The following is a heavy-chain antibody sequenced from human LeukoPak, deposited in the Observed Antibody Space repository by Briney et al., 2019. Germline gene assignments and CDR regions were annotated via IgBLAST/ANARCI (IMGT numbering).Heavy chain of an antibody. Sequence: GGSLRLSCAASGFTFRNYVIHWVRQAPGKGLEWVAVTSSDLNVKLYADSVKGRFTISRDNSRSTLYLQMNSLRPEDTAIYYCAREGYYGSGSPPSLYFDYWGQGALVTGSS. CDR1: GFTFRNYV. V-gene: IGHV3-30-3*01. CDR2: TSSDLNVK. D-gene: IGHD3-10*01. CDR3: AREGYYGSGSPPSLYFDY. J-gene: IGHJ4*02.